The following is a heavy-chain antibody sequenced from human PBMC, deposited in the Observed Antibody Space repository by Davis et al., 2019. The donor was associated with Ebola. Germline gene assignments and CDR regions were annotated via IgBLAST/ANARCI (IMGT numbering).Heavy chain of an antibody. V-gene: IGHV3-23*01. CDR3: ASGTYRLGDY. CDR1: GFAFRTYA. J-gene: IGHJ4*02. CDR2: ISGSGDRT. D-gene: IGHD1-26*01. Sequence: GGSLRLSCLASGFAFRTYAINWVRQAPEKGLEWVSSISGSGDRTHYADSVEGRFTISRDNSENTVYLQMNSLRVEDTAIYYCASGTYRLGDYWGQGALVTVSS.